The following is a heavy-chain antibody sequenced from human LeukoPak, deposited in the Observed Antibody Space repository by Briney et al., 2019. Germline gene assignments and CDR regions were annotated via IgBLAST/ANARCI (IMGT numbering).Heavy chain of an antibody. Sequence: PSQTLSLTCTVSGGSFSSGGYYWSWIRQHPGKGLEWIGYIYYGGSTYYNPTLKSPVTISVDTSKNQFSLKLSSVTAADTAVYYCAKGDYYGSGSYVDYWGQGTLVTVSS. D-gene: IGHD3-10*01. CDR3: AKGDYYGSGSYVDY. CDR1: GGSFSSGGYY. J-gene: IGHJ4*02. CDR2: IYYGGST. V-gene: IGHV4-31*01.